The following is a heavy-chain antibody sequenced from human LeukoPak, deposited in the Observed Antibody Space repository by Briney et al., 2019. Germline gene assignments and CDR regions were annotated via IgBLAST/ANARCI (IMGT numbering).Heavy chain of an antibody. J-gene: IGHJ5*02. Sequence: ASVKVSCKASGYTFTSYYMHWVRQAPGQGLEWMGLINPTGGSTGYAQKFQGRVTMTRDMSTSTDYMELSSLKSEDTAIYYCARDNSVGDNAWWFDPWGQGTLVTVSS. CDR3: ARDNSVGDNAWWFDP. V-gene: IGHV1-46*01. D-gene: IGHD1-26*01. CDR2: INPTGGST. CDR1: GYTFTSYY.